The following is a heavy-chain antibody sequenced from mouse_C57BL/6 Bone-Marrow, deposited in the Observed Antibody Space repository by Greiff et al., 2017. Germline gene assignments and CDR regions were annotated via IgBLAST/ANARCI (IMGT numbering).Heavy chain of an antibody. D-gene: IGHD2-5*01. Sequence: QVQLQQPGAELVKPGASVKLSCKASGYTFTSYWMHWVKQRPGQGLEWIGMIHPNSGSTNYNEKFKSKATLTVDKSSSTAYMQLSSRTSEDSAVYYCARTDSNYGWYFDVWGTGTTVTVSS. CDR1: GYTFTSYW. CDR3: ARTDSNYGWYFDV. J-gene: IGHJ1*03. V-gene: IGHV1-64*01. CDR2: IHPNSGST.